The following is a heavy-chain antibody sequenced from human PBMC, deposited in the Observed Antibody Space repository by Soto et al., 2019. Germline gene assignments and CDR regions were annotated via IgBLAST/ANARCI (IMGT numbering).Heavy chain of an antibody. CDR2: IYYSGST. CDR3: ARHSNRNYGLYYFDY. J-gene: IGHJ4*02. D-gene: IGHD4-4*01. Sequence: SETLSLTCTVSGGSVSSYYWSWIRQPPGKGLEWIGYIYYSGSTKYNPSLKSRVTTSVDTSNNQFSLKVSSVTAADTAVYYCARHSNRNYGLYYFDYWGLGALVTVS. CDR1: GGSVSSYY. V-gene: IGHV4-59*08.